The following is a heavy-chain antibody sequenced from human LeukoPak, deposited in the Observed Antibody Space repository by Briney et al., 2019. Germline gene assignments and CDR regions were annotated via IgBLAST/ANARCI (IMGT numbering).Heavy chain of an antibody. CDR1: EFTFSSSV. CDR3: AKGGLSDRRFEY. J-gene: IGHJ4*02. D-gene: IGHD3-16*02. V-gene: IGHV3-23*01. CDR2: ISGGGGTR. Sequence: HTGGSLRLSWAASEFTFSSSVMSWVRQAGGKGLEWVSVISGGGGTRYYADCVKGRFTISRDNSKNTLYLQMNSLRADDTAIYYCAKGGLSDRRFEYWGQGTLVTVSS.